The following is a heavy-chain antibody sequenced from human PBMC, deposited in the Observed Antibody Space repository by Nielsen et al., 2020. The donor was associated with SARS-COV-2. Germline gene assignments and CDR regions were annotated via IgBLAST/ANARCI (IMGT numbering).Heavy chain of an antibody. CDR3: ARHGAHDYGENDAFDI. CDR2: IYYSGST. J-gene: IGHJ3*02. Sequence: GSLRLSCTVSGGSISSYYWSWIRQPPGKGLEWIGYIYYSGSTNYNPSLKSRVTISVDTSKNQFSLKLSSVTAADTAVYYCARHGAHDYGENDAFDIWGQGTMVTVSS. CDR1: GGSISSYY. V-gene: IGHV4-59*08. D-gene: IGHD4-17*01.